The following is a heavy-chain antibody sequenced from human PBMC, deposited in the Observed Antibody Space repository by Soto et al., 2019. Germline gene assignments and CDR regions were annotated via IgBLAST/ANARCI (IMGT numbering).Heavy chain of an antibody. D-gene: IGHD3-10*01. J-gene: IGHJ4*02. CDR1: GYTFTSYG. Sequence: GASVKVSCKASGYTFTSYGISWVRQAPGQGLEWMGWISAYNGNTNYAQKLQGRVTMTTDTSTSTAYMELRSLRSDDTAVYYCARFSVDDYLYYGSGELLDYWGQGTLVTVSS. V-gene: IGHV1-18*01. CDR2: ISAYNGNT. CDR3: ARFSVDDYLYYGSGELLDY.